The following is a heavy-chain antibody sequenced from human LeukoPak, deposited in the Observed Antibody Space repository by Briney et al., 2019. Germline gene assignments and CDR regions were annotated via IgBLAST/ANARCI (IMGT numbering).Heavy chain of an antibody. Sequence: ASVNLSCKASGYTFRGNYIHWLRQAPGQGLEWMGWIDANNGDTKSAQKFQGRVTMSRDTSISTAYMDLSSLSPDDAAVYYCARDPSSVTLYFFDYWGQGTLVTVSS. V-gene: IGHV1-2*02. CDR1: GYTFRGNY. D-gene: IGHD4-11*01. J-gene: IGHJ4*02. CDR3: ARDPSSVTLYFFDY. CDR2: IDANNGDT.